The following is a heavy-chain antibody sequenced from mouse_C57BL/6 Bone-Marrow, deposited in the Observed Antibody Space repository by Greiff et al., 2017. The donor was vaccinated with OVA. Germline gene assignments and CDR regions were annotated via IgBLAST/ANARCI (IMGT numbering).Heavy chain of an antibody. V-gene: IGHV1-59*01. CDR2: IDPSDSYT. CDR3: ANGYWYFDV. Sequence: QVQLQQPGAELVRPGTSVKLSCKASGYTFTSYWMHWVKQRPGQGLEWIGVIDPSDSYTNYNHKFKGKATLTVDTSSSTAYMQLSSLTSEDSAVYYCANGYWYFDVWGTGTTVTVSA. J-gene: IGHJ1*03. CDR1: GYTFTSYW.